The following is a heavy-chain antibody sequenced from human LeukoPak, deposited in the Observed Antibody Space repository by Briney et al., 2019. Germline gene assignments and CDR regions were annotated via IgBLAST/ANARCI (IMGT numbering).Heavy chain of an antibody. D-gene: IGHD1-26*01. J-gene: IGHJ4*02. CDR2: IIPIFGTA. CDR1: GGTFSSYA. CDR3: ARGTPKWEPPGY. V-gene: IGHV1-69*05. Sequence: ASVKVSCKATGGTFSSYAISWVRQAPGQGLEWMGGIIPIFGTANYAQKFQGRVTITTDESTSTAYMELSSLRSEDTAVYYCARGTPKWEPPGYWGQGTLVTVSS.